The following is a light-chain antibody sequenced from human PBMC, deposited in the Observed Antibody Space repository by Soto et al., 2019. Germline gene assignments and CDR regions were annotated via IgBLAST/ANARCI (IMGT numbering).Light chain of an antibody. J-gene: IGKJ4*01. Sequence: DIQMTQSPSSLSASVGDRVTITCRASQSISNYLNWYQQKPGKVPKLLIYAASSLQSGVPSRFSGSGSGTDFTLTISSLQPEDFATYYCQQANSFPLTFGGGTKVEIK. CDR1: QSISNY. CDR2: AAS. CDR3: QQANSFPLT. V-gene: IGKV1-39*01.